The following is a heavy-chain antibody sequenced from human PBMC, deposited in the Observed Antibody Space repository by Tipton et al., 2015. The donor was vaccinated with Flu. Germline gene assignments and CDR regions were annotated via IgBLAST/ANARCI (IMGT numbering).Heavy chain of an antibody. Sequence: TLALTCAVSGDSISSDYRWGWIRQFPGKGLEWIGRIYSSGSTNYNPSLKSPVTISIDTSKNQFSLKLRSVTAADTAVYYCARGVRGRFGQLDYWGQGTLVTVSS. D-gene: IGHD6-6*01. CDR1: GDSISSDYR. CDR3: ARGVRGRFGQLDY. V-gene: IGHV4-38-2*01. J-gene: IGHJ4*02. CDR2: IYSSGST.